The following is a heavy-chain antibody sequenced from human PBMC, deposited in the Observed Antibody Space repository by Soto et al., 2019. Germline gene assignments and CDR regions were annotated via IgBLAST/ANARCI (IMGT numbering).Heavy chain of an antibody. J-gene: IGHJ6*02. Sequence: SETLSLTCTVSGGSISSYYWSWIRQPPGKGLEWIGYIYYSGSTNYNPSLKSRVTISVDTSKNPFSLKRSSVTAADTSVYYCARVGWYYGSGSSPLDYYYYGMDVWGQGTTVTVSS. D-gene: IGHD3-10*01. CDR1: GGSISSYY. CDR2: IYYSGST. CDR3: ARVGWYYGSGSSPLDYYYYGMDV. V-gene: IGHV4-59*01.